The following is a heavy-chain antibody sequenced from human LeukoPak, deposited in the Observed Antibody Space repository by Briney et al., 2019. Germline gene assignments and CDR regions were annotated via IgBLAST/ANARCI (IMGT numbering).Heavy chain of an antibody. CDR2: ISYDGSNK. CDR1: GFTFSSYA. V-gene: IGHV3-30-3*01. Sequence: PGGSLRLSCAASGFTFSSYAMHWVRQAPGKGLEWVAVISYDGSNKYYADSVKGRFTISRDNSKNTLYLQMNSLRAEDTAVYYCARDRGIRPVVGGYDFEDWVYYYGMDVWGQGTTVTVSS. J-gene: IGHJ6*02. CDR3: ARDRGIRPVVGGYDFEDWVYYYGMDV. D-gene: IGHD5-12*01.